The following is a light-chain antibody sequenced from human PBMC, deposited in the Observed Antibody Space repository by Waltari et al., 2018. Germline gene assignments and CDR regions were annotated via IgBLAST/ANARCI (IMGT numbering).Light chain of an antibody. CDR2: AAS. Sequence: DIQMTQSSTYLFASVVDRVTITCRASQSSSDYLNWYQQKPGKAPKLLLYAASTLQSGVPSRFSGSGSGTDFALTISSLQPEDFATYYCQQSYSFGQGTRLEIK. CDR3: QQSYS. CDR1: QSSSDY. V-gene: IGKV1-39*01. J-gene: IGKJ5*01.